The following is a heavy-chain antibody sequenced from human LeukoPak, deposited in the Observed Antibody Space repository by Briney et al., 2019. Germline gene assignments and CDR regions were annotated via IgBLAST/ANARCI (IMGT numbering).Heavy chain of an antibody. V-gene: IGHV4-39*07. D-gene: IGHD1-26*01. Sequence: PSETLSLTCTVSGGSISSSSYYWGWIRQPPGKGLEWIGSMYYSGSTNYNPSLKSRVTISVDTSKNQFSLKLSSVTAADTAVYYCARGLPAGQRYYNYYYYGMDVWGQGTTVTVSS. CDR3: ARGLPAGQRYYNYYYYGMDV. CDR2: MYYSGST. CDR1: GGSISSSSYY. J-gene: IGHJ6*02.